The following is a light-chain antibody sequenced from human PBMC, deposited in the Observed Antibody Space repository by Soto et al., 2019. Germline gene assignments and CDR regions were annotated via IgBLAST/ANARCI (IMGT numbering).Light chain of an antibody. CDR1: QDISNN. J-gene: IGKJ3*01. V-gene: IGKV1-33*01. Sequence: DIQMTQSPSSLSASVGDRVTITCQASQDISNNLSWYQQKPGKAPKLLIYDASNLETGVPSRFSGTGSKTDFSFTISSLQPEDIATYFCQQYDHLPCHVGRGTKVDSK. CDR2: DAS. CDR3: QQYDHLPCH.